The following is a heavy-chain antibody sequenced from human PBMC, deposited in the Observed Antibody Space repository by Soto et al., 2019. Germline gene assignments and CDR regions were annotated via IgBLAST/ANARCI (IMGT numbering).Heavy chain of an antibody. CDR1: GFTFSSYG. J-gene: IGHJ6*02. CDR3: AKGHRPYYYYGMDV. V-gene: IGHV3-30*18. Sequence: QVQLVESGGGVVQPGRSLRLSCAASGFTFSSYGMHWVRQAPGKGLEWVAVISYDGSNKYYADSVKGRFTISRDNSKNSLYLQMNSLRAEDTAVYYCAKGHRPYYYYGMDVWGQGTTVTVSS. D-gene: IGHD2-21*01. CDR2: ISYDGSNK.